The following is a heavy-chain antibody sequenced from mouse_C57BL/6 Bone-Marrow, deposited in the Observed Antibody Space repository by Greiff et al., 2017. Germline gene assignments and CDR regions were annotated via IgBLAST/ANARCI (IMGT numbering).Heavy chain of an antibody. CDR3: ARFGNYGSSSWFAY. Sequence: QVQLQQSGAELARPGASVKLSCKASGYTFTSYGLSWVKQRTGQGLEWIGEIYPRSGNTYYNEKFKGKATLTADKSSSTAYMELRSLTSEDSAVYFCARFGNYGSSSWFAYWGQGTLVTVSA. V-gene: IGHV1-81*01. D-gene: IGHD1-1*01. J-gene: IGHJ3*01. CDR1: GYTFTSYG. CDR2: IYPRSGNT.